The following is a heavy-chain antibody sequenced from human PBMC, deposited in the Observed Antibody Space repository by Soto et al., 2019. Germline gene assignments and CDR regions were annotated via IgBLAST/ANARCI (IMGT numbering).Heavy chain of an antibody. CDR3: ARGRYDFWSGYYTGIDY. J-gene: IGHJ4*02. D-gene: IGHD3-3*01. CDR1: GGSFSGYY. V-gene: IGHV4-34*01. Sequence: KPSETLSLTCAVYGGSFSGYYWSWIRQPPGKGLEWIGEINHSGSTNYNPSLKSRVTISVDTSKNQFSLKLSSVTAADTAVYYCARGRYDFWSGYYTGIDYWGQGTLVTVSS. CDR2: INHSGST.